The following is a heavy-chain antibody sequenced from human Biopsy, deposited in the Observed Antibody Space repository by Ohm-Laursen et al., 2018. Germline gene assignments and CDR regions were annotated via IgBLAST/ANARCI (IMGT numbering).Heavy chain of an antibody. CDR1: GYTFSGYH. D-gene: IGHD3-22*01. CDR2: INAKTGDT. CDR3: TRGGYYYDSLAYYYWFDP. Sequence: VKVSCKASGYTFSGYHVHWVRQAPGQGLEWMGWINAKTGDTNYAQKFQGRVTMTRDTSISTAYVDLSSLRSDDTAVYYCTRGGYYYDSLAYYYWFDPWGQGTLVTVSS. V-gene: IGHV1-2*02. J-gene: IGHJ5*02.